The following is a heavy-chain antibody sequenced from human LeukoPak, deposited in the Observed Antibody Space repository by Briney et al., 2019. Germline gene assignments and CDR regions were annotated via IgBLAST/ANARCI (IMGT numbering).Heavy chain of an antibody. D-gene: IGHD6-13*01. J-gene: IGHJ2*01. Sequence: SETLSLTCTVSGGSISSYDWSWIRQPAGKGLEWTGRIYTRGSTNYNPSLKSRVSMSVDTSKKQFSLKLSSVTAADTAVYYCARLSSSWYQDWYFDLWGRGTLVTASS. CDR2: IYTRGST. V-gene: IGHV4-4*07. CDR1: GGSISSYD. CDR3: ARLSSSWYQDWYFDL.